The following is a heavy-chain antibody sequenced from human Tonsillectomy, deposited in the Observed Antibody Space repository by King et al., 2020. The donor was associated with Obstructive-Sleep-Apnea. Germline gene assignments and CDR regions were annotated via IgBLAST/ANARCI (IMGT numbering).Heavy chain of an antibody. CDR3: AKDSPYYYDSSGYFDY. Sequence: VQLVESGGGVVQPGRSLRLSCAASGFTFSSYGMHWVRQAPGKGLEWVAVIWYDGSNKYYADSVKGRFTISRDNSKNTLYLQMISLRAEDTAVYYCAKDSPYYYDSSGYFDYWGQGTLVTVSS. V-gene: IGHV3-33*06. CDR1: GFTFSSYG. D-gene: IGHD3-22*01. CDR2: IWYDGSNK. J-gene: IGHJ4*02.